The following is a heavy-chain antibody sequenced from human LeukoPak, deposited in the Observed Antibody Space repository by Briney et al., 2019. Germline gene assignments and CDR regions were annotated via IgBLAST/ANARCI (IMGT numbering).Heavy chain of an antibody. CDR2: VNRDGSET. CDR1: RFTLSSHW. Sequence: GGSLRLSCAASRFTLSSHWMTWVRQVPGRGPEWVANVNRDGSETYYLDSVKGRFTISKDNAKNSLYLQMNSLRAEDTALYHCARNNGMDVWGQGTTVIVSS. J-gene: IGHJ6*02. CDR3: ARNNGMDV. V-gene: IGHV3-7*03.